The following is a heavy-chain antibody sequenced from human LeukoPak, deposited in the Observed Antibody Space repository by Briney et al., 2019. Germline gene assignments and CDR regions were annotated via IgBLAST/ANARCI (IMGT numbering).Heavy chain of an antibody. CDR1: GFTFSSYA. CDR2: IYSGGST. D-gene: IGHD5-24*01. V-gene: IGHV3-66*01. Sequence: GGSLRLSCAASGFTFSSYAMSWVRQAPGKGLEWVSVIYSGGSTYYADSVKGRFTISRDNSKNTLYLQMNSLRAEDTAVYYCARGRDGYSRTYYWGQGTLVTVSS. CDR3: ARGRDGYSRTYY. J-gene: IGHJ4*02.